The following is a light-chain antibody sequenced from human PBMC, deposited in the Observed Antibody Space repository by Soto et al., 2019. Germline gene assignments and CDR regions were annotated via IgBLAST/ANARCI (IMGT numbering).Light chain of an antibody. Sequence: DIQMTQSQASLSASVGDRVNITCRASQSISSYLNWYQQKPGKAPKLLIYAASSLQSGVPSRFSGSGSGTDFTLTISSLQPEDFATYYCQQSYSTPRFGGGTKVEIK. CDR1: QSISSY. CDR2: AAS. J-gene: IGKJ4*01. CDR3: QQSYSTPR. V-gene: IGKV1-39*01.